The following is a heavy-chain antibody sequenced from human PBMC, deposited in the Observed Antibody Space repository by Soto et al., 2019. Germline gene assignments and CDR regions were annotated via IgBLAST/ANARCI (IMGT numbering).Heavy chain of an antibody. J-gene: IGHJ5*01. CDR3: ARQQLELSNWFDS. D-gene: IGHD1-1*01. V-gene: IGHV4-39*01. CDR1: GGCVRIDTHY. CDR2: VYYSGRT. Sequence: ESLSISCAVRGGCVRIDTHYWAWVRQPLGKGLEWIGCVYYSGRTYYNPSLKSRVSISIDTSKNQFSVKLTSMTAADTAIYFCARQQLELSNWFDSWGQGTLVTVSS.